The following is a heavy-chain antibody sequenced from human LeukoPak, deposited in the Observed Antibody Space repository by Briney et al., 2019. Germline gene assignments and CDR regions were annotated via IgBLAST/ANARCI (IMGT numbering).Heavy chain of an antibody. CDR1: GGSISSSSYY. D-gene: IGHD6-19*01. CDR2: IYYSGST. V-gene: IGHV4-39*07. CDR3: ARDGHSSGWYQGFDP. J-gene: IGHJ5*02. Sequence: KPSETLSLTCTVSGGSISSSSYYWGWIRQPPGKGLEWIGSIYYSGSTYYNPSLKSRVTISVDTSKNQFSLKLSSVTAADTAVYYCARDGHSSGWYQGFDPWGQGTLVTVSS.